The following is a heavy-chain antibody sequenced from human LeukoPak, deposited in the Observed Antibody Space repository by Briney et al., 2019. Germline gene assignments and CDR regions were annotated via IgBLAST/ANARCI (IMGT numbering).Heavy chain of an antibody. CDR1: GGSFSGYY. Sequence: SETLSLTCAVYGGSFSGYYWSWIRQPPGKGLEWIGEINHSGSTNYNPSLKSRVTISVDTSKNQFSLKLSSVTAADTAVYYCARVTAMVIGYYYYYYMDVWGKGTTVTVSS. J-gene: IGHJ6*03. D-gene: IGHD5-18*01. CDR2: INHSGST. V-gene: IGHV4-34*01. CDR3: ARVTAMVIGYYYYYYMDV.